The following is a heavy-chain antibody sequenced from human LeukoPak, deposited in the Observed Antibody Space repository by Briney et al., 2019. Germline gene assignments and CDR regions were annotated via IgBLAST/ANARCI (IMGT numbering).Heavy chain of an antibody. CDR2: IIPILGIA. CDR1: GGTFSSYT. D-gene: IGHD6-19*01. J-gene: IGHJ5*02. Sequence: SVEVSCKASGGTFSSYTISWVRQAPGQGLEWMGRIIPILGIANYAQKFQGRVTITSDKSTSTAYMELSSLRSEDTAVYYCARDSSGWYTWGQGTLASVSS. V-gene: IGHV1-69*04. CDR3: ARDSSGWYT.